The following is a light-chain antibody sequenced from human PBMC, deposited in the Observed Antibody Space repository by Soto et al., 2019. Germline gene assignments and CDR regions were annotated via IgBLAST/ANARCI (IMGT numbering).Light chain of an antibody. CDR3: SSYTSSSTLDYV. CDR1: SSDVGGYNY. CDR2: DVS. Sequence: QSVLTQPASVSGSPGQSITISCTGTSSDVGGYNYVSWYQQHPGKAPKLMIYDVSNRPSGVSNSFSGSKSGNTASLTISVHQAEDEADYYCSSYTSSSTLDYVFGTGTKVTVL. J-gene: IGLJ1*01. V-gene: IGLV2-14*01.